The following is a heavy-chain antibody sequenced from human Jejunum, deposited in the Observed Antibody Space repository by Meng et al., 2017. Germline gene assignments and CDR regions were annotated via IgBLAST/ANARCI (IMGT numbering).Heavy chain of an antibody. CDR1: GFTFTNYD. D-gene: IGHD2-15*01. Sequence: GESLKISCEASGFTFTNYDFHWLRQTPGKGLEWVSAIGRGGDTYYPGSVKGRFTMSREDAKNSVYLQMNSLTAGDTAVYYCARESMVTESGGWNDWYLDLWGRGTLVTVSS. CDR3: ARESMVTESGGWNDWYLDL. V-gene: IGHV3-13*01. J-gene: IGHJ2*01. CDR2: IGRGGDT.